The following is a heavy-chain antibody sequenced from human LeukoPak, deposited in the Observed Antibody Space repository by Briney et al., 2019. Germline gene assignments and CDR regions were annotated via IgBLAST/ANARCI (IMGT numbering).Heavy chain of an antibody. Sequence: GGSLRLSCAASGFTFSSCAMSWVRQAPGKGLEWVANIKQDGSEKYYVDSVKGRFTISRDNAKNSLYLQMNSLRAEDTAVYYCARETTLAGFASGLGFNYWGQGILVTVSS. CDR3: ARETTLAGFASGLGFNY. J-gene: IGHJ4*02. CDR1: GFTFSSCA. V-gene: IGHV3-7*01. D-gene: IGHD6-19*01. CDR2: IKQDGSEK.